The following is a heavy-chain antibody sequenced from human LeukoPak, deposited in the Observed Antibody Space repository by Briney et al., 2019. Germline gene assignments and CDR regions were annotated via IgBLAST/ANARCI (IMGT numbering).Heavy chain of an antibody. Sequence: PSETLSLTCAVYGGSFSGYYWSWIRQPPGKGLEWIGSIYHSGSTYYNPSLKSRVTISVDTSKNQFSLKLSSVTAADTAVYYCARVNIAAAGRYYYYYYMDVWGKGTTVTVSS. V-gene: IGHV4-34*01. J-gene: IGHJ6*03. CDR3: ARVNIAAAGRYYYYYYMDV. CDR1: GGSFSGYY. D-gene: IGHD6-13*01. CDR2: IYHSGST.